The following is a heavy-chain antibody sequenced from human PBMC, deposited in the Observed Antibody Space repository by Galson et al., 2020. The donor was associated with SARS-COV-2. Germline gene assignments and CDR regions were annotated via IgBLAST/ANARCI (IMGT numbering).Heavy chain of an antibody. CDR3: AGYCSSTSCYLGVGNWFDP. V-gene: IGHV1-2*02. D-gene: IGHD2-2*01. Sequence: ASVKVSCKASGYTFTGYYMHWVRQAPGQGLEWMGWINPNSGGTNYAQKFQGRVTMTRDTSISTAYMELSRLRSDDTAVYYCAGYCSSTSCYLGVGNWFDPWGQGTLVTVSS. CDR2: INPNSGGT. J-gene: IGHJ5*02. CDR1: GYTFTGYY.